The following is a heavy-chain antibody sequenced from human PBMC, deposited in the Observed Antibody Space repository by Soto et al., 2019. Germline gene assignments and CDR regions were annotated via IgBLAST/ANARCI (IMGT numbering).Heavy chain of an antibody. V-gene: IGHV4-34*01. J-gene: IGHJ6*03. Sequence: PSETLSLTCAVYGGSFSGYYWSWTRHPPEKGLEWIGEINHSGSTNYNPSLKSRVTISVDTSKNQFSLKLSSVTAADTAVYYCARGKGYYYGSGSYYSADYYYYYMDVWGKGTTVTVSS. CDR1: GGSFSGYY. CDR3: ARGKGYYYGSGSYYSADYYYYYMDV. CDR2: INHSGST. D-gene: IGHD3-10*01.